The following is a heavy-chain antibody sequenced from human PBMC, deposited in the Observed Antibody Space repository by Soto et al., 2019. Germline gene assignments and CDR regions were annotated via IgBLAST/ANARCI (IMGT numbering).Heavy chain of an antibody. D-gene: IGHD3-16*01. CDR1: GGTFSSNT. V-gene: IGHV1-69*02. CDR2: ITPVLDMA. Sequence: QVQLVQSGAEVKKPGSSVRVSCKASGGTFSSNTLSWVRQAPGQGLEWMGRITPVLDMADYEQKFQDRLTITADKSTTTVYMELGSLRSEDTAIYYCARANSSGGRFSGMDVWGQGTTVTVSS. J-gene: IGHJ6*02. CDR3: ARANSSGGRFSGMDV.